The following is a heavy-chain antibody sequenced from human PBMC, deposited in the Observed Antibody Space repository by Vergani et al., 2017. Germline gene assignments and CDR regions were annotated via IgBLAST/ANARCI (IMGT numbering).Heavy chain of an antibody. J-gene: IGHJ3*02. CDR1: GGTFSSYA. V-gene: IGHV1-69*01. Sequence: QVQLVQSGAEVKKPGSSVKVSCKASGGTFSSYAISWVRQAPGQGLEWMGGIIPIFGTANYAQKFQGRVTITADESTSTAYMELSSLRSEDTAVYYCARETTYCSGGSCYSEDAFDIWGQGTTVTVSS. CDR3: ARETTYCSGGSCYSEDAFDI. D-gene: IGHD2-15*01. CDR2: IIPIFGTA.